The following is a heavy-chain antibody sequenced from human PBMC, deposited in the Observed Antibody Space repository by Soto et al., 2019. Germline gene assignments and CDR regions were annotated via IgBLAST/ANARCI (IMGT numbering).Heavy chain of an antibody. V-gene: IGHV3-15*01. Sequence: GGSLRLSCAASGFTFSNAWMSWVRQAPGKGLEWVGRIKSKTDGWTTDYAAPVKGRFTIARDDSKNTLYLQKNSLKTEDTGVYYCTTDEYCTNGGCSPTCYFDYWGQGTLVTVSS. CDR2: IKSKTDGWTT. D-gene: IGHD2-8*01. CDR3: TTDEYCTNGGCSPTCYFDY. CDR1: GFTFSNAW. J-gene: IGHJ4*02.